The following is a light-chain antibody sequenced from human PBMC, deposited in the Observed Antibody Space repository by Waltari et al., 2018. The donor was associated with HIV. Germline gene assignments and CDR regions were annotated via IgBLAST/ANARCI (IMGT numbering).Light chain of an antibody. CDR1: SSDVGGYNY. Sequence: QSALTQPPSASGSPGQSVTIPCTAHSSDVGGYNYVPWYQQHPGKAPKLMIYEVTKRPSGVPDRFSGSKSGNTASLTVSGLQAEDEADYYCSSYAGSNNLLFGGGTKLTVL. J-gene: IGLJ2*01. CDR2: EVT. V-gene: IGLV2-8*01. CDR3: SSYAGSNNLL.